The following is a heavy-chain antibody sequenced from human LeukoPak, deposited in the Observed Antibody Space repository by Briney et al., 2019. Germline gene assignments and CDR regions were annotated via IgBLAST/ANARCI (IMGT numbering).Heavy chain of an antibody. J-gene: IGHJ4*02. V-gene: IGHV3-21*01. CDR2: ISRSGNSI. Sequence: GGSLRLSCAASEFTFSNYNMNWVRQAPGKGLEWVSSISRSGNSIYYADSLKGRFTISRDNAKDSLYLQMNSLSPEDTAVYYCARRETVFGVVTNFDYWGQGVLVTVSS. D-gene: IGHD3-3*01. CDR1: EFTFSNYN. CDR3: ARRETVFGVVTNFDY.